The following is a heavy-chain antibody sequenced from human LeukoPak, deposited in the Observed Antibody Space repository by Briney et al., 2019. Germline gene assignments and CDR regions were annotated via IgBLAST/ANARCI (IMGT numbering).Heavy chain of an antibody. D-gene: IGHD3-22*01. CDR2: INSDGSST. CDR1: GFTFSSYW. Sequence: GGSLRFSCAASGFTFSSYWMHWLRQAPGKGLVWVSRINSDGSSTSYADSVRGRFTISRDNAKNTLYLQMNSLRAEDTAVYYCARDRASGYYSLDDWGQGTLVTVSS. V-gene: IGHV3-74*01. J-gene: IGHJ4*02. CDR3: ARDRASGYYSLDD.